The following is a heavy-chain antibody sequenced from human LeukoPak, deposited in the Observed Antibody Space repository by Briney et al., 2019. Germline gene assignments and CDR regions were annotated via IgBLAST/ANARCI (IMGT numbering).Heavy chain of an antibody. Sequence: GGSLRLSCAASGFTFSSYSMNWVRQAPGEGLEWVSSISSSSSYIYYADSVKGRFTISRDNAKNSLYLQMNSLRAEDTAVYYCARDEVYCSSTSCSYYGMDVWGQGTTVTVSS. V-gene: IGHV3-21*01. D-gene: IGHD2-2*01. J-gene: IGHJ6*02. CDR2: ISSSSSYI. CDR3: ARDEVYCSSTSCSYYGMDV. CDR1: GFTFSSYS.